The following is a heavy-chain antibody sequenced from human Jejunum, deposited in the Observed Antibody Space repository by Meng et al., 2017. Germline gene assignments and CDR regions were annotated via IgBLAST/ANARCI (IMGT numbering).Heavy chain of an antibody. V-gene: IGHV4-59*01. CDR1: GSSFGGDY. D-gene: IGHD2-15*01. Sequence: SETLPLTCTVSGSSFGGDYWSWIRQPPGKGLEWIGYIYNTGSTNYNPSLKSRVTISIDTSKSQFSLELDSVTAADTAVYYCARGPPAASWGPGTLVTVSS. CDR3: ARGPPAAS. J-gene: IGHJ5*02. CDR2: IYNTGST.